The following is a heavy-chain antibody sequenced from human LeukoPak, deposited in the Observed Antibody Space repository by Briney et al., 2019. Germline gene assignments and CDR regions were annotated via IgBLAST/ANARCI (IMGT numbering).Heavy chain of an antibody. Sequence: SETLSLTCTVSGGSISSGHYYWSWFRQPPGKGLEWIGYIYYSGTTYYNPSLKSRVTISVDTSKNQFSLNLNSVTAADTAVYYCARKRYDDPYFFGYWGQGTLVTVSS. J-gene: IGHJ4*02. CDR2: IYYSGTT. CDR3: ARKRYDDPYFFGY. D-gene: IGHD3-22*01. V-gene: IGHV4-30-4*01. CDR1: GGSISSGHYY.